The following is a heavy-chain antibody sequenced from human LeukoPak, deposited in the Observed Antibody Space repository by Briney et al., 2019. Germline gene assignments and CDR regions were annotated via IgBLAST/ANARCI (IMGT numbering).Heavy chain of an antibody. CDR2: IYSGGST. J-gene: IGHJ6*02. V-gene: IGHV3-66*02. Sequence: GGSLRLSCAASEFTVSSNYMSWVRQAPGKGLEWVSVIYSGGSTYYADSAKGRFTISRDNSKNTLYLQMNSLRAEDTAVYYCARDRDTMVRGVAAGYYYGMDVWGQGTTVTVSS. D-gene: IGHD3-10*01. CDR1: EFTVSSNY. CDR3: ARDRDTMVRGVAAGYYYGMDV.